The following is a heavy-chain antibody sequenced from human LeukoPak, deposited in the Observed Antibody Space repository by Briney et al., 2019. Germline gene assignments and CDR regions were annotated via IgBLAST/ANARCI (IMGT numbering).Heavy chain of an antibody. D-gene: IGHD1-26*01. CDR3: ARDPSYSGSYDYMDV. CDR2: TYADGRT. CDR1: GFTVSIRH. V-gene: IGHV3-53*01. Sequence: GGSLRLSCAASGFTVSIRHMSWVRQAPGKGLEWVSITYADGRTYYADSVEGRFTISRDNSKNTLSLQMNSLRAEDTAVYDCARDPSYSGSYDYMDVWGKGTTVTVSS. J-gene: IGHJ6*03.